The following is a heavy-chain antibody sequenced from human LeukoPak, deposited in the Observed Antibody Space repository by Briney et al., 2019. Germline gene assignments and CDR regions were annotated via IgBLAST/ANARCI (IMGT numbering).Heavy chain of an antibody. V-gene: IGHV1-46*01. CDR1: GGTFSSYA. D-gene: IGHD2-2*01. CDR3: ARGYCSSTSCWWFDP. J-gene: IGHJ5*02. Sequence: ASVKVSCKASGGTFSSYAISWVRQAPGQGLEWMGIINPSGGSTSYAQKFQGRVTMTRDTSTSTVYMELSSLRSEDTAVYYCARGYCSSTSCWWFDPWGQGTLVTVSS. CDR2: INPSGGST.